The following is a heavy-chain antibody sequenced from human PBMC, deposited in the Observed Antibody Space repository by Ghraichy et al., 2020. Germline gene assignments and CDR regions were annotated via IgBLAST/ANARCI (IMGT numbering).Heavy chain of an antibody. CDR2: LWYDGTNR. Sequence: GGSLRLSCAASGFTFSTYGMHWVRQAPGKGLEWVAVLWYDGTNRYYADSVQGRFTISRDNSKNTLYLQMNSLRAEDTAVYYCARDRNFPAAFDIWGQGTMVTVSS. CDR3: ARDRNFPAAFDI. CDR1: GFTFSTYG. J-gene: IGHJ3*02. V-gene: IGHV3-33*08. D-gene: IGHD2/OR15-2a*01.